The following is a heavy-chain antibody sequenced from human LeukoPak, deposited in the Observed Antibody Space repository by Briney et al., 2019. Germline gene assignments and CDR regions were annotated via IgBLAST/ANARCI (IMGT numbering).Heavy chain of an antibody. CDR2: ISGSGGST. Sequence: GGSLRLSCAASGFTFSSYAMSWVRQAPGKGLEWVSAISGSGGSTYYADSVKGRFTISRDNSKNTLYLQMNSLRAEDTAVYYCAKGDFGGVLFADEKWFDAWGQGTLVTVSS. D-gene: IGHD3-16*01. J-gene: IGHJ5*02. CDR3: AKGDFGGVLFADEKWFDA. CDR1: GFTFSSYA. V-gene: IGHV3-23*01.